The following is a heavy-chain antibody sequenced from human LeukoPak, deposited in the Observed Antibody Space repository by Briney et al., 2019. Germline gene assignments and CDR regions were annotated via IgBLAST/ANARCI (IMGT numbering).Heavy chain of an antibody. CDR1: GGSISSSSYY. Sequence: PSETLSLTCAVSGGSISSSSYYWGWIRQPPGKGLEWIGSIYYSGSTYYNPSLKSRITISVDTSKNQFSLKLSSVTAADTAVYYCARDPIFYGDYDDNWFDPWGQGTLVTVSS. CDR2: IYYSGST. J-gene: IGHJ5*02. CDR3: ARDPIFYGDYDDNWFDP. D-gene: IGHD4-17*01. V-gene: IGHV4-39*07.